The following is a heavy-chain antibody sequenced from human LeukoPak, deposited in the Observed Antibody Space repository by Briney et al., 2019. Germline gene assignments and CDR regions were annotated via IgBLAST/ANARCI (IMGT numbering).Heavy chain of an antibody. J-gene: IGHJ4*02. CDR1: GGSISSGDYY. CDR3: ARVLAAAGTQFDY. Sequence: PSETLSLTCTVSGGSISSGDYYWSWIRQPPGKGLEWIGYIYYSGSTYYNPSLKSRVMISVDRSKNQFSLKLSSVTAADTAVYYCARVLAAAGTQFDYWGQGTLVTVSS. V-gene: IGHV4-30-4*01. CDR2: IYYSGST. D-gene: IGHD6-13*01.